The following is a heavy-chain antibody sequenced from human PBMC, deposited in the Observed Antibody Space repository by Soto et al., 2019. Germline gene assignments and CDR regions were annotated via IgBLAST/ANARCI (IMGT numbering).Heavy chain of an antibody. CDR3: ARERVTNMGKKYYYYMDV. CDR1: GGTFSSYT. J-gene: IGHJ6*03. V-gene: IGHV1-69*04. CDR2: IIPILGIA. Sequence: ASVKVSCKASGGTFSSYTISWVRQAPGQGLEWMGRIIPILGIANYAQKFQGRVTITADKSTSTAYMELSSLRSEDTAVYYCARERVTNMGKKYYYYMDVWGKGTTVTVSS. D-gene: IGHD4-17*01.